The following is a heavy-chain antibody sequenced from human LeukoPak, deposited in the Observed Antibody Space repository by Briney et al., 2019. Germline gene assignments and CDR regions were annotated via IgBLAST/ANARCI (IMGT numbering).Heavy chain of an antibody. V-gene: IGHV3-7*04. Sequence: GGSLRLSCVASGFPFSSYWMTWVCQAPGKGLEWVANIKQDGSKKSYVDSVKGRFTISRDNAKNSLYLQMNSLRAEDTAIYYCTRVGYIDEGIDYWGQGALVTVSS. J-gene: IGHJ4*02. CDR2: IKQDGSKK. D-gene: IGHD5-24*01. CDR1: GFPFSSYW. CDR3: TRVGYIDEGIDY.